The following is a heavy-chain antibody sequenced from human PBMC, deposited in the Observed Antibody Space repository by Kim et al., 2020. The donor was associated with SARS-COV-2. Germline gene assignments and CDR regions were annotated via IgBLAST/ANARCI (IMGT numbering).Heavy chain of an antibody. D-gene: IGHD3-22*01. CDR1: GYTFTSYY. CDR2: INPSGGST. Sequence: ASVKVSCKASGYTFTSYYMHWVRQAPGQGLEWMGIINPSGGSTSYAQKFQGRVTMTMDTSTSTVYMELSSLRSEDTAVYYCARDWDYYDSSGYRGGSYWGQGTLVTVSS. J-gene: IGHJ4*02. CDR3: ARDWDYYDSSGYRGGSY. V-gene: IGHV1-46*01.